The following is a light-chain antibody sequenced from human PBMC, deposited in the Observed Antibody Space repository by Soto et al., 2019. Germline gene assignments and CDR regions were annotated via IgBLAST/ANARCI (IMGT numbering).Light chain of an antibody. J-gene: IGLJ2*01. Sequence: QSVLTQPASLSGSPGQSITISCTGTSSDVGVYNYVSWYQQPPSKAPKLIIYDVTNRPSGCSDRFSGAKSGNTAALTISGLQAEDEGEYYCSSYSKTTALVVFGGGTKLTVL. CDR1: SSDVGVYNY. V-gene: IGLV2-14*03. CDR3: SSYSKTTALVV. CDR2: DVT.